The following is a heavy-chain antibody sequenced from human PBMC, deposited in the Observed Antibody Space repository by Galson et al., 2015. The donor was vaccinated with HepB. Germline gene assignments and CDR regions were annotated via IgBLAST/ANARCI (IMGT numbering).Heavy chain of an antibody. CDR3: AKDLQYDILTGAFDI. J-gene: IGHJ3*02. V-gene: IGHV3-9*01. D-gene: IGHD3-9*01. CDR1: GFTFDDYA. CDR2: ISWNSGSI. Sequence: SLRLSCAASGFTFDDYAMHWVRQAPGKGLEWVSGISWNSGSIGYADSVKGRFTISRDNAKNSLYLQMNSLRAEDTALYYCAKDLQYDILTGAFDIWGQGTMVTVSS.